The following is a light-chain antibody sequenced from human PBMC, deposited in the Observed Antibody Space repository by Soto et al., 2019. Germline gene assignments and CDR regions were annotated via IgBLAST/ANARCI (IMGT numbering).Light chain of an antibody. Sequence: QSALTQPRSVSGSPGQSVTISCTGTSSDVGGYNYVSWYQQHPGKAPKLMIYDVSKRPSGVPDRFSGSKSGNTASLNISGLQAEDEADYYCSSYTSTTPVIFGGGTKVTVL. J-gene: IGLJ2*01. CDR2: DVS. CDR3: SSYTSTTPVI. V-gene: IGLV2-11*01. CDR1: SSDVGGYNY.